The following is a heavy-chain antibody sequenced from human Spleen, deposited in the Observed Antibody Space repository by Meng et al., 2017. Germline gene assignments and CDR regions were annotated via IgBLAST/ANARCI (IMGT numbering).Heavy chain of an antibody. J-gene: IGHJ4*02. CDR1: GGSFSGYY. CDR2: INHSGST. CDR3: ARGPTTMAHDFDY. D-gene: IGHD4-11*01. V-gene: IGHV4-34*01. Sequence: VQLQQWGGGLLEPSETLSLTCAVYGGSFSGYYWSWIRQPPGKGLEWIGEINHSGSTNYNPSLKRRVTISVDTSKNQFSLKLSSVTAADTAVYYCARGPTTMAHDFDYWGQGTLVTVSS.